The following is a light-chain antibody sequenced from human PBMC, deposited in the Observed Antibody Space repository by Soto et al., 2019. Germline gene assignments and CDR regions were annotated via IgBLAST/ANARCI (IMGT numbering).Light chain of an antibody. Sequence: QSALTQPPSASGSPGQSVTISCAGTYNDVGDYNYVSWYQQHPGKVPKLLTYGVTERPSGVPGRFSGSKSGHTASLTVSDLQPADEAVYYCSSYSGTYSNVIFGGETKLTVL. CDR1: YNDVGDYNY. V-gene: IGLV2-8*01. CDR2: GVT. CDR3: SSYSGTYSNVI. J-gene: IGLJ2*01.